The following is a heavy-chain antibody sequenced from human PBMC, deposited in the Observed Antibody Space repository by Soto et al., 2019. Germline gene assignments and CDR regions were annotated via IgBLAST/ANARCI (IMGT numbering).Heavy chain of an antibody. J-gene: IGHJ4*02. CDR1: GFTFNIYG. Sequence: RLSCAASGFTFNIYGMHLVRQAPDKGLEWVALISYDGSNQYYADSVKGRFTISRDNSKNTLFLQMNSLRADDTAVYYCAKDQASGQGSFDSWGQGTLVTVSS. CDR2: ISYDGSNQ. CDR3: AKDQASGQGSFDS. V-gene: IGHV3-30*18.